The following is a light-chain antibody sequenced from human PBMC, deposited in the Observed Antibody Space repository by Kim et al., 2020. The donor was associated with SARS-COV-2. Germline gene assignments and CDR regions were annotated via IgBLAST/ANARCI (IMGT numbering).Light chain of an antibody. Sequence: LGDAVTTTCRSSSDISDILSWYQEKPGEIPKLLIYDASVLQARVPSRFSGSRTGRDVSITIISLQPEDVATYYCRRYISAPWTFGQGTKVDIK. J-gene: IGKJ1*01. CDR1: SDISDI. V-gene: IGKV1-27*01. CDR2: DAS. CDR3: RRYISAPWT.